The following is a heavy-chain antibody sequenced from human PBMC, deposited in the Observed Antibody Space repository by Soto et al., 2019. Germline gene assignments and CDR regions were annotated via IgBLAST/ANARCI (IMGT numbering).Heavy chain of an antibody. J-gene: IGHJ4*02. CDR2: ISGSGGST. Sequence: PGGSLRLSCAASGFTFSSYAMSWVRQAPGKGLEWGSAISGSGGSTYYADSVKGRFTISRDNSKNTLYLQMNSLRAEDTAVYYCAKDGWYSSGWYSDFDYWGQGTLVTVSS. CDR3: AKDGWYSSGWYSDFDY. D-gene: IGHD6-19*01. V-gene: IGHV3-23*01. CDR1: GFTFSSYA.